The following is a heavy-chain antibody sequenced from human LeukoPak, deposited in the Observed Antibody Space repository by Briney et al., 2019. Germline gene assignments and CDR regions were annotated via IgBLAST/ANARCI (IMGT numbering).Heavy chain of an antibody. Sequence: GGSLRLSCAASGFTFSSYAMSWVRQAPGKGLEWVSAISGSGGSTYYADSVKGRFTISRDNSKNTLYLQMNSLRAEDTAVYYCAKGWSSWYGGYNWFDPWGQGTLVTVSS. CDR2: ISGSGGST. J-gene: IGHJ5*02. CDR1: GFTFSSYA. V-gene: IGHV3-23*01. D-gene: IGHD6-13*01. CDR3: AKGWSSWYGGYNWFDP.